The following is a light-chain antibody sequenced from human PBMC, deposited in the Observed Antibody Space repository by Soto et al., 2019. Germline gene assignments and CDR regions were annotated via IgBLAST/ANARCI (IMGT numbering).Light chain of an antibody. CDR1: SSDFGGYNY. V-gene: IGLV2-11*01. CDR3: CSYAGTYTLYV. J-gene: IGLJ1*01. Sequence: QSVLTQPRSVSGSPGQSVTISCTGTSSDFGGYNYVSWYQQHPAKAPKLLIYDVTKRPSGVPDRFSGSKSGNTASLIISGLQAEDEADYYCCSYAGTYTLYVFGTGTKVTVL. CDR2: DVT.